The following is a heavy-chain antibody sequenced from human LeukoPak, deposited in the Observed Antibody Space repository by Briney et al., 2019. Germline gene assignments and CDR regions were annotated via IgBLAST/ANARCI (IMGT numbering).Heavy chain of an antibody. Sequence: ASVKVSCKTSGYTFTGYYIHWVRQAPGQGLQWMGWINPKSGGTNYVQKFQGRVSMTRDTSSNTAYLELSRLRSDDTAVYYCARDRLVRSLMDVWGKGTTVTISS. CDR1: GYTFTGYY. V-gene: IGHV1-2*02. J-gene: IGHJ6*03. D-gene: IGHD3-10*01. CDR3: ARDRLVRSLMDV. CDR2: INPKSGGT.